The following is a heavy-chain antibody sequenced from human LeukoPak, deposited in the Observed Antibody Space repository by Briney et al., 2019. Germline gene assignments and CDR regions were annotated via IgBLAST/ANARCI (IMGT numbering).Heavy chain of an antibody. J-gene: IGHJ5*02. Sequence: GGSLRLSCTASGFTFGDYVMSWVRQAPGKGLEWVSSISGSGGGTYYGDSVRGRFIISRDNSKNTLYLRMSSLRAEDTAVYYCAKGAYDSSGYPKNWFDPWGQGTLVTVSS. V-gene: IGHV3-23*01. D-gene: IGHD3-22*01. CDR2: ISGSGGGT. CDR1: GFTFGDYV. CDR3: AKGAYDSSGYPKNWFDP.